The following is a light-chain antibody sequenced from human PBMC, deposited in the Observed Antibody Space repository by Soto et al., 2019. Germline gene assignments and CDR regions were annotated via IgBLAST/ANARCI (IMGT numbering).Light chain of an antibody. CDR1: QSISSW. CDR2: KAS. V-gene: IGKV1-5*03. Sequence: DVQTTKFPSTLSASVGDRVTITCRASQSISSWLAWYQQKPGKAPKVLIYKASSLERGVPARFSGSGSGTEFTLTISSLQPDDSATYYCQHYNSYPLTFGGGTKVEI. J-gene: IGKJ4*01. CDR3: QHYNSYPLT.